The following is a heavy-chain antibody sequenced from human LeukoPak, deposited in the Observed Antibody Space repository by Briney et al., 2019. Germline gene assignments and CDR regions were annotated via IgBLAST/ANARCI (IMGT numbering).Heavy chain of an antibody. Sequence: GASVKVSCKVSGYTLTELSMHWVRQAPGKGLEWMGGFDPEDGETIYAQKFQGRVTMTEDTSTDTAYMELSSLRSEDTAVYYCATESGSETYYYYYYGMDVWGQGTTVTVSS. J-gene: IGHJ6*02. D-gene: IGHD3-10*01. CDR3: ATESGSETYYYYYYGMDV. CDR2: FDPEDGET. V-gene: IGHV1-24*01. CDR1: GYTLTELS.